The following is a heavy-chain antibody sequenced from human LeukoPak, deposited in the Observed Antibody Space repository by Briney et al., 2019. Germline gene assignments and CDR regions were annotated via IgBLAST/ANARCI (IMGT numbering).Heavy chain of an antibody. Sequence: SVKLSCKASGGTFTSYAISWVRQAPGQGLEWMGGIIPIFGTANYAQKFPDRVTITADESTSTAYMELSSLRSEDTAVYYCARDVVILRITMVRGGWFDPWGQGTLVTVSS. D-gene: IGHD3-10*01. CDR3: ARDVVILRITMVRGGWFDP. CDR2: IIPIFGTA. CDR1: GGTFTSYA. V-gene: IGHV1-69*01. J-gene: IGHJ5*02.